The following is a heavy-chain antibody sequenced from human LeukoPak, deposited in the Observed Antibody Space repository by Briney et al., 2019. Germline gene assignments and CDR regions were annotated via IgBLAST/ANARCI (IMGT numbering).Heavy chain of an antibody. D-gene: IGHD3-10*01. CDR1: GFTLDDYA. Sequence: GGSLRLSCAASGFTLDDYAMHWVRQGPGKGLEWVSGINWNSDSIGYADSVKGRFTISRDNAKNSLYLQMNSLRSEDTAFYYCAKGATYYYTSGSYLDYWGQGTLVTVSS. CDR2: INWNSDSI. J-gene: IGHJ4*02. V-gene: IGHV3-9*01. CDR3: AKGATYYYTSGSYLDY.